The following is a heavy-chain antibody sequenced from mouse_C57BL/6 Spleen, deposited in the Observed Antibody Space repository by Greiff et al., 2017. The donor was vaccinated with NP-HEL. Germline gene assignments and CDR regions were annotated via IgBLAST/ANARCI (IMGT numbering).Heavy chain of an antibody. CDR3: ARNRLGYFDY. J-gene: IGHJ2*01. CDR2: INPSTGGT. Sequence: VQLQQSGPELVKPGASVKISCKASGYSFTGYYMNWVKQSPEKSLEWIGEINPSTGGTTYNQKFKAKATLTVDKSSSTAYMQLKSLTSEDSAVYYCARNRLGYFDYWGQGTTLTVSS. V-gene: IGHV1-42*01. D-gene: IGHD2-13*01. CDR1: GYSFTGYY.